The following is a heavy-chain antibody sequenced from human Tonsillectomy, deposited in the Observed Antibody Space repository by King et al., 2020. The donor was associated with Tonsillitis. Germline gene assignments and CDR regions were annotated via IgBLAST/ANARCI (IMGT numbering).Heavy chain of an antibody. V-gene: IGHV3-53*04. D-gene: IGHD3-10*01. Sequence: VQLVESGGGLVQPGGSLRLSCAASGFTVTSNYMSWVRQAPGKGLEWVSVIYSGGSTYYADSVKGRFTISRDNSKNTLHLQMNSLRAEDTAIYYCARVGDVYGSRPFYHYGMDVWGRGTTVTVSS. J-gene: IGHJ6*02. CDR1: GFTVTSNY. CDR2: IYSGGST. CDR3: ARVGDVYGSRPFYHYGMDV.